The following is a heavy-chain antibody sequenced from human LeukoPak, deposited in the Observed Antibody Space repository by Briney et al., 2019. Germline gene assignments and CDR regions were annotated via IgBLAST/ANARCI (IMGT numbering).Heavy chain of an antibody. CDR1: GYSISSGYY. Sequence: SETLSLTCAVSGYSISSGYYWGWLRQPPGKGLGWIGSIYHSGSTYYNPSLKSRVTISVDTSKNQFSLKLSSVTAADTAVYYCARDRDGSGSYSPWGQGTLVTVSS. D-gene: IGHD3-10*01. CDR2: IYHSGST. J-gene: IGHJ5*02. CDR3: ARDRDGSGSYSP. V-gene: IGHV4-38-2*02.